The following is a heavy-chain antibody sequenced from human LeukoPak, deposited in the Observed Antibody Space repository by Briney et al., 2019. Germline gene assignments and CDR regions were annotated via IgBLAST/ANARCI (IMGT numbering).Heavy chain of an antibody. CDR3: ARIMDGASGQFDVFDI. Sequence: PSETLSLTCTVSGGSIGRSYWSWIRQSAGKGLEWIGRIYRSGSTNYNPSLKSRVTMSVDTSRNQFSLKVDSVTAADTAVYYCARIMDGASGQFDVFDIWGQGTMVAVSS. D-gene: IGHD3-16*01. CDR1: GGSIGRSY. CDR2: IYRSGST. V-gene: IGHV4-4*07. J-gene: IGHJ3*02.